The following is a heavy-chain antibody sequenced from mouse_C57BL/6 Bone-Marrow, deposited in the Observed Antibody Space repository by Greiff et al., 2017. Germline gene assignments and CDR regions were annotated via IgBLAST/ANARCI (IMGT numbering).Heavy chain of an antibody. CDR3: ATRGDGSSSFAY. Sequence: VQLQQSGAELVRPGASVKLSCTASGFNINDDYMPWVKQRPEKGLEWIGWIVPEDGDTEYASKLQGKATITADTSSNTAYLQLSSLTSEDTAVYYCATRGDGSSSFAYWGQGTLVTVSA. D-gene: IGHD1-1*01. V-gene: IGHV14-4*01. CDR2: IVPEDGDT. J-gene: IGHJ3*01. CDR1: GFNINDDY.